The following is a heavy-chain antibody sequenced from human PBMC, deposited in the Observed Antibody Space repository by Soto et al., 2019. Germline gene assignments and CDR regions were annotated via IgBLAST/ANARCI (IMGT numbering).Heavy chain of an antibody. CDR3: ARGQVVCDSNCYHYYGMDV. V-gene: IGHV1-18*01. CDR1: GCTFINYG. CDR2: ISTYNGNT. Sequence: GAAVKVSCKASGCTFINYGISWVRQAPGQGLEWMGWISTYNGNTYYGQKFQGRVTMTTDTSTTTAYMELRSLKSDDTAVYYCARGQVVCDSNCYHYYGMDVWGQGTTVTVSS. D-gene: IGHD6-13*01. J-gene: IGHJ6*02.